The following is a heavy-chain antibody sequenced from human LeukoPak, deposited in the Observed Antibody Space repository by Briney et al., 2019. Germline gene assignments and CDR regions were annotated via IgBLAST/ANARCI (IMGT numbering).Heavy chain of an antibody. Sequence: ASVKVSCKASGYTFTSYAMHWVRQAPGQRLEWMGWMNAGNGNTKNSQKLQGRVTITRDTSASTASMELSSLRSEDTAVYYCARVPCRGGSCYSADAFDIWGQGTMVTVSS. CDR3: ARVPCRGGSCYSADAFDI. D-gene: IGHD2-15*01. CDR1: GYTFTSYA. CDR2: MNAGNGNT. V-gene: IGHV1-3*01. J-gene: IGHJ3*02.